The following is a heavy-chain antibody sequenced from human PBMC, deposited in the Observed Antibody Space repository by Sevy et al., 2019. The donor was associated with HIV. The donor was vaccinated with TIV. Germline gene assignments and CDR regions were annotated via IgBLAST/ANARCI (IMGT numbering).Heavy chain of an antibody. Sequence: SETLSLTCAVSGYSITSGYLWGWIRQPPGKGLEWIGSVFHSGSTYYNPSLNSRVIISVDTSKNQFSLKLNSVTAADTAVHYCARHSHGSGTYYVPFDSWGQGTLVTVSS. CDR1: GYSITSGYL. J-gene: IGHJ4*02. CDR2: VFHSGST. CDR3: ARHSHGSGTYYVPFDS. V-gene: IGHV4-38-2*01. D-gene: IGHD3-10*01.